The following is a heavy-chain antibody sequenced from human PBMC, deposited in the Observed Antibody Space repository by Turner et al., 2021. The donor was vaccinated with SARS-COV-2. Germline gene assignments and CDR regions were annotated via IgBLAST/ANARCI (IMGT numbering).Heavy chain of an antibody. J-gene: IGHJ5*02. D-gene: IGHD6-13*01. V-gene: IGHV1-24*01. Sequence: QVQLVQSGAEVKQPGAAVKVSCQVPGYILTELSMHWVRQAPGKGLGWMGGFDPEDGETIYAQKFQGRVTMTEDTSTDTAYMELSSLRSEDTAVYYCATAPPIAAAGRWFDPWGQGTLVTVSS. CDR2: FDPEDGET. CDR3: ATAPPIAAAGRWFDP. CDR1: GYILTELS.